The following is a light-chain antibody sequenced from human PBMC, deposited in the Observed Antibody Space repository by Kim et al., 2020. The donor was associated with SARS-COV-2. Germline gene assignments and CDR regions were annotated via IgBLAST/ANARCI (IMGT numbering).Light chain of an antibody. CDR1: KLGDKY. CDR2: QDS. V-gene: IGLV3-1*01. CDR3: QAWDSSTGGV. J-gene: IGLJ1*01. Sequence: VSPGQTSSITCSGDKLGDKYACWYQQTPGQSPVLVIYQDSKRPSGIPERFSGSNSGNTATLTIIGTQAMDEADYYCQAWDSSTGGVFGTGTKVTVL.